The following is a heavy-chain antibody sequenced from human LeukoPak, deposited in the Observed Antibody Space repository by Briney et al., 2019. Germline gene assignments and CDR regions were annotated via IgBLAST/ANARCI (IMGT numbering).Heavy chain of an antibody. CDR1: GVSTTNGIYY. CDR3: ARHAEYNSGWHFYLDH. Sequence: SETLSLTCTVSGVSTTNGIYYWAWIRQPPGKGPEWIGSVHNVGSTYYNLSLRSRVTMSIDTSKNQFSLRLNSVTAADTAVYYCARHAEYNSGWHFYLDHWGQGILGTVSS. CDR2: VHNVGST. V-gene: IGHV4-39*01. J-gene: IGHJ4*02. D-gene: IGHD6-19*01.